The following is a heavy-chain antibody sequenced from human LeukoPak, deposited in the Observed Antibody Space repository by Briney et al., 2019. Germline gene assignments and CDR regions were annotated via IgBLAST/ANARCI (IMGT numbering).Heavy chain of an antibody. CDR1: GLTFSSYD. Sequence: GGSLRLSCAASGLTFSSYDMHWVRQATGKGLEWVSAIGTAGDTYYPDSVKGRFTISRDNSKHTLALQMTGLRAEDTAVYYCARERGRGRDSPWFDYWGQGTLVTVSS. V-gene: IGHV3-13*01. CDR3: ARERGRGRDSPWFDY. D-gene: IGHD1-26*01. J-gene: IGHJ4*02. CDR2: IGTAGDT.